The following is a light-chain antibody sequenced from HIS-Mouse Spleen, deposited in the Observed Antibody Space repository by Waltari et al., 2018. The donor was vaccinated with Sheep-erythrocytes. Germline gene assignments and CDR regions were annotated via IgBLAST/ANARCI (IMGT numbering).Light chain of an antibody. CDR1: SLRSYY. J-gene: IGLJ3*02. Sequence: SSELTQDPAVSVALGQTVRITCQGDSLRSYYASWYQQKPGQAPVLVIYGTNNRPSGIPDRFSGSSSGNTASLTITGAQAEDEADCYCNSRDSSGNHWVFGGGTKLTVL. V-gene: IGLV3-19*01. CDR2: GTN. CDR3: NSRDSSGNHWV.